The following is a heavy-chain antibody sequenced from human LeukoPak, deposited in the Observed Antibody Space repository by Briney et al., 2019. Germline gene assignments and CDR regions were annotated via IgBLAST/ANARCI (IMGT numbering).Heavy chain of an antibody. D-gene: IGHD3-22*01. V-gene: IGHV3-30*02. CDR2: IRYDGSNK. J-gene: IGHJ4*02. Sequence: GGSLRLSCAASGFTFSSYGMHWVRQAPGKGLEWVSFIRYDGSNKYYADSVKGRFTISRDNSKNTLYLQMNSLRVEDTAVYYCARRRGYYDSSGYYFRLDFDYWGQGTLVTVSS. CDR3: ARRRGYYDSSGYYFRLDFDY. CDR1: GFTFSSYG.